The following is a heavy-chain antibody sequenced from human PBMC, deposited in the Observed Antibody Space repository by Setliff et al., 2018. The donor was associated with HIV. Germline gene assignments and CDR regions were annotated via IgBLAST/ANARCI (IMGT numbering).Heavy chain of an antibody. V-gene: IGHV1-69*11. J-gene: IGHJ4*02. CDR2: IIPFIDAT. Sequence: SVKVSCKASGGTFRSYSINWVRQAPGQGLEWMGTIIPFIDATHYAQSFQGRLTITADESSNTAYMELSSLRLHDTAVYYCAKAAVEMTTIAFGGPPGYWDQGTLVTVSS. CDR1: GGTFRSYS. D-gene: IGHD3-16*01. CDR3: AKAAVEMTTIAFGGPPGY.